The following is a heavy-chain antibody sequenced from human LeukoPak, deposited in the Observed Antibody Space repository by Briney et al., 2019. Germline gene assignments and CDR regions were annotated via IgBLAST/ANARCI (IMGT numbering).Heavy chain of an antibody. Sequence: GGSLRLSCAASGFAFSTYAMYWVRQAPGKGLEWVTVIWYDGSNKYYADSVKGRFTISRDNSKNTLYLQMNSLRAEDTAVYYCARGAYCSEDSCQGAFDISGQGTMVTLSS. J-gene: IGHJ3*02. CDR3: ARGAYCSEDSCQGAFDI. CDR2: IWYDGSNK. CDR1: GFAFSTYA. D-gene: IGHD2-15*01. V-gene: IGHV3-33*01.